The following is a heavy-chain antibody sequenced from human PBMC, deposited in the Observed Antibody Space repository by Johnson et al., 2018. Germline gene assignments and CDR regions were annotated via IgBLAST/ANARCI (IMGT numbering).Heavy chain of an antibody. CDR3: ARYSAYVSSGYYYPWYFDL. J-gene: IGHJ2*01. Sequence: VQLVESGGGLVKPGGSLRLSCEASGFTFRSYSMNWVRQAPGKGLAWVSTISSSSSYIYYADSVKGRFTISSDKAKNSLYLQMNSLRAEDTAVFYCARYSAYVSSGYYYPWYFDLWGRGTLVTVSS. D-gene: IGHD3-22*01. CDR1: GFTFRSYS. V-gene: IGHV3-21*01. CDR2: ISSSSSYI.